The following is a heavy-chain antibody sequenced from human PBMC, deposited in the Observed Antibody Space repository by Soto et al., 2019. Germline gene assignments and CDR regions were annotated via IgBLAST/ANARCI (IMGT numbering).Heavy chain of an antibody. J-gene: IGHJ3*02. CDR3: ARGGYGDYRQHALDI. D-gene: IGHD4-17*01. Sequence: ASVKVSCKASGYTFTSYAMHWVRQAPGQRLEWMGWINAGNGNTKYSQKFQGRVTITADESTSTAYMELSSLRSEDTAVYYCARGGYGDYRQHALDIWGQGTMVTVSS. CDR2: INAGNGNT. V-gene: IGHV1-3*01. CDR1: GYTFTSYA.